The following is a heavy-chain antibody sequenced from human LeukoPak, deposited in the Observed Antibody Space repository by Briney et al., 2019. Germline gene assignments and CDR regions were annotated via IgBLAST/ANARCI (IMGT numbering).Heavy chain of an antibody. V-gene: IGHV1-2*02. CDR2: IDPNSGGT. Sequence: ASVKVSCKASGYTFSGYYIHWGRQAPGQGLEWMGWIDPNSGGTKYAQKFQGRVTMTSDTSISTAFMDLGSLRSDDTAVYYCARDLVLGYAPPSFDYWGQGTLVTVSS. J-gene: IGHJ4*02. CDR3: ARDLVLGYAPPSFDY. D-gene: IGHD5-12*01. CDR1: GYTFSGYY.